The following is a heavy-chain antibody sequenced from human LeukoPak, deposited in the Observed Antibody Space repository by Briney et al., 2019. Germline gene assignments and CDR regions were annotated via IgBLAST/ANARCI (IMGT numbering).Heavy chain of an antibody. Sequence: GGSLRLSCAASGFTVSSNYMSWVRQAPGKGLEWVSVIYSGGSTYYADSVKGRFTISRDNSKNTLYLQMNSLRAEDTAVYYCAFSHYYDSSGYYGKAEYFQHWGQGTLVTVSS. CDR3: AFSHYYDSSGYYGKAEYFQH. CDR1: GFTVSSNY. D-gene: IGHD3-22*01. CDR2: IYSGGST. J-gene: IGHJ1*01. V-gene: IGHV3-53*01.